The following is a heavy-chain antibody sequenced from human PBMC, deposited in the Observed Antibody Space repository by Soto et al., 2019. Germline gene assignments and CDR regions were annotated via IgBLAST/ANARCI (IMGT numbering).Heavy chain of an antibody. CDR2: IFYSGST. CDR1: DVNIGGYY. CDR3: ARGAAVTDMVGF. Sequence: FVTLPLRCTVVDVNIGGYYWSWIRKPPGKGLEWLGYIFYSGSTFYNPSLKSRVTISIHTSKSQFSLQLTSVTAADTAVYYCARGAAVTDMVGFWGQGTLVTVSS. V-gene: IGHV4-59*01. D-gene: IGHD5-18*01. J-gene: IGHJ4*02.